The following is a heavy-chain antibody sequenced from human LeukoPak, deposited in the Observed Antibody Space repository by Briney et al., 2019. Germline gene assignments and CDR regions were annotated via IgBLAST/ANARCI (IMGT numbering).Heavy chain of an antibody. J-gene: IGHJ4*02. CDR2: IRYDGSNK. CDR1: GFTFSSYG. CDR3: AKTMLSHDYGDYYFDY. V-gene: IGHV3-30*02. D-gene: IGHD4-17*01. Sequence: GGSLRLSCAASGFTFSSYGMHWVRQAPGKGLEWVSFIRYDGSNKYYADSVKGRFTISRDNSKNTLYLQMNSLGAEDTAVYYCAKTMLSHDYGDYYFDYWGQGTLVTVSS.